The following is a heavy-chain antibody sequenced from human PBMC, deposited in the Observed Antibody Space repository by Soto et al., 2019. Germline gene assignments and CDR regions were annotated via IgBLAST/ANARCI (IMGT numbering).Heavy chain of an antibody. J-gene: IGHJ4*02. D-gene: IGHD7-27*01. CDR3: ARDCLTGDPREAFDC. V-gene: IGHV3-21*01. Sequence: XVSLRLSCAASGFTFGAYSLSWVRQAPGKGLEWVSSINPSGTDIHYADSVEGRFTISRDNARSSLYLQMISLRVDDTAVYYCARDCLTGDPREAFDCWGQGTLVTVYS. CDR1: GFTFGAYS. CDR2: INPSGTDI.